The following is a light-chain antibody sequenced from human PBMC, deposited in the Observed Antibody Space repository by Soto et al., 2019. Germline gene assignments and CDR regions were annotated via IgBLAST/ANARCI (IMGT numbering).Light chain of an antibody. CDR3: SSYGGGNNYVV. CDR2: EVT. V-gene: IGLV2-8*01. Sequence: QSALTQPPSASGSPGQSATISCTGTSSDVGAYNYVSWYQQHPGKAPKLIIYEVTKRPSGVPDRFSGSKSGSTASLTVSGLQAEDEADYYCSSYGGGNNYVVLGGGTKLTVL. J-gene: IGLJ2*01. CDR1: SSDVGAYNY.